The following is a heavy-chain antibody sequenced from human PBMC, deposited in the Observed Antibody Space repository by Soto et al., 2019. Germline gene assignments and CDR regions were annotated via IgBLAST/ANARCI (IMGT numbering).Heavy chain of an antibody. CDR1: GGSIVRGGYC. D-gene: IGHD3-10*01. CDR2: IYQSGNS. Sequence: QLQLQESGSGLVKPSQTLSLTCTVSGGSIVRGGYCWTWIRQAPGQGLESIGYIYQSGNSYLNPSLKRRVTLSVDKSSTQFSLVRTSVTAADNAVYYCARVGADGSRRYFDVWCRGALVTSSS. J-gene: IGHJ2*01. V-gene: IGHV4-30-2*01. CDR3: ARVGADGSRRYFDV.